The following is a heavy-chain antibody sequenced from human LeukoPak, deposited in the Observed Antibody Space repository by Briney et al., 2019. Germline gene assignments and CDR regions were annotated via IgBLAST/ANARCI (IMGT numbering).Heavy chain of an antibody. J-gene: IGHJ6*03. D-gene: IGHD1-1*01. CDR3: ARVVSTSGKFYMDV. V-gene: IGHV3-20*04. CDR2: INWNGGST. CDR1: GFTFSSYE. Sequence: GGSLRLSCAASGFTFSSYEMNWVRQAPGKGLEWVSGINWNGGSTGYADSVKGRFTISRDNAKNSLDLQMNSLGSDDTAVYYCARVVSTSGKFYMDVWGTGTTVTVSS.